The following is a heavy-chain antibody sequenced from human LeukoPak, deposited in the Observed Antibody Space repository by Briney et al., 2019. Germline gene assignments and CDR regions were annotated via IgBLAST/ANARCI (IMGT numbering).Heavy chain of an antibody. CDR3: ARHIAVAGSRYYYYGMDV. CDR1: GGSISSYY. J-gene: IGHJ6*02. CDR2: IYYSGST. V-gene: IGHV4-59*08. Sequence: PSETLSLTCTVSGGSISSYYWSWIRQPPGKGLEWIGYIYYSGSTNYNPSLKSRVTISVDTSKNQFSLKLSSVTAADTAVYYCARHIAVAGSRYYYYGMDVWGQGTTVTVPS. D-gene: IGHD6-19*01.